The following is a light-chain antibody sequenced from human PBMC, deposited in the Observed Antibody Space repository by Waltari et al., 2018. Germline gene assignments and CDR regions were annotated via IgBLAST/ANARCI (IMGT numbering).Light chain of an antibody. Sequence: DIQMTQSPSSLSASVGDRVTITCRASKSISSNLNWYQQKPGKAPKLLIYAASSLQSGVPSRFSGSGSGTDFTLTISSLQPEDFATYYCQQSYSTPQTFGGGTKVEIK. CDR2: AAS. V-gene: IGKV1-39*01. CDR3: QQSYSTPQT. J-gene: IGKJ4*01. CDR1: KSISSN.